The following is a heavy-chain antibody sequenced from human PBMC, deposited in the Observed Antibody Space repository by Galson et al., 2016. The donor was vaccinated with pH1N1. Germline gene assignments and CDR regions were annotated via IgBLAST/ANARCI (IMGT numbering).Heavy chain of an antibody. D-gene: IGHD4-17*01. CDR2: ISNSGGSI. CDR3: ARCDYHDVDLDRFYFDY. Sequence: SLRLSCAASRFTFSDYYMSWIRQAPGKGLEWVSYISNSGGSIYYADSVEGRFTISRDNAKNSLYLQTNSLRAEDTAVYYCARCDYHDVDLDRFYFDYWGQGTLVTVSS. V-gene: IGHV3-11*01. CDR1: RFTFSDYY. J-gene: IGHJ4*02.